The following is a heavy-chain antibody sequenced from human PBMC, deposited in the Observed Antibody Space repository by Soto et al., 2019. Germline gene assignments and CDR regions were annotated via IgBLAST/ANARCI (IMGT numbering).Heavy chain of an antibody. CDR1: GYSISSSNW. Sequence: QVQLQESGPGLVKPSDTLSLTCAVSGYSISSSNWWGWIRQPPGKGLEWIGYIYYSGTTYYNPSLKSRDTMSVDTSKNQFSLKLTSVTAVHTAVYYCARREIQGPIDYWGQGTLVTVSS. J-gene: IGHJ4*02. CDR2: IYYSGTT. D-gene: IGHD1-26*01. V-gene: IGHV4-28*01. CDR3: ARREIQGPIDY.